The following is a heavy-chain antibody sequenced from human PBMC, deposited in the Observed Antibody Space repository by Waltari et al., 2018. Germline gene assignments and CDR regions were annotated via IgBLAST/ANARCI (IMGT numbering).Heavy chain of an antibody. CDR1: GFTFSSYA. Sequence: QVQLVESGGGVVQPGRSLRLSCAASGFTFSSYAMHWVRQAPGKGLEWVAVISYDGSNKYYADSVKGRFTISRDNSKNTLYLQMNSLRAEDTAVYYCARVNLGELSSDLWGRGTLVTVSS. J-gene: IGHJ2*01. D-gene: IGHD3-16*02. V-gene: IGHV3-30-3*01. CDR2: ISYDGSNK. CDR3: ARVNLGELSSDL.